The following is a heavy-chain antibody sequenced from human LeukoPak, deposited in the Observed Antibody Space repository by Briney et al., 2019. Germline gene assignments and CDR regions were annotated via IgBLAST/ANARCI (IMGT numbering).Heavy chain of an antibody. CDR3: AMTYYDFWSGPWGFDP. V-gene: IGHV4-59*01. CDR2: IYYSGST. Sequence: PSETLSLTCTVSGGSISSYYWSWIRQPPGKGLEWIGYIYYSGSTNYNPSLKSRATISVDTSKNQFSLKLSSVTAADTAVYYCAMTYYDFWSGPWGFDPWGQGTLVTVSS. D-gene: IGHD3-3*01. CDR1: GGSISSYY. J-gene: IGHJ5*02.